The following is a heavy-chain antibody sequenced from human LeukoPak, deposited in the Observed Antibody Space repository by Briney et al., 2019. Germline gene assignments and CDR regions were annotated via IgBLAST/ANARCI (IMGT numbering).Heavy chain of an antibody. D-gene: IGHD6-19*01. Sequence: PAGGSLRLSCAASGFTFSTYWMRWVRQAPGKGLVLVSRIKNDGSSTSYADSVKGRFTVSRDNAKNTLYLQMNSLIAEDTAVYYCARERSSGWSDYWGQGTLVTVSS. V-gene: IGHV3-74*01. CDR3: ARERSSGWSDY. J-gene: IGHJ4*02. CDR2: IKNDGSST. CDR1: GFTFSTYW.